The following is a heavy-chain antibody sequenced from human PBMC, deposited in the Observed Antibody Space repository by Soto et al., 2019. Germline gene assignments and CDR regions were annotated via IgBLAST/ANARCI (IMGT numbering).Heavy chain of an antibody. CDR2: IRSKAKNYAT. J-gene: IGHJ4*02. Sequence: PGGCLKLSCAASGVTVSVSAVHGVRQASGKGLEWVGRIRSKAKNYATVYAASVKGRFTISRDDSKNTAYLQMNSLKTEDTAVYYCTRLGIAAAGTDYWGQGTLVAVSS. D-gene: IGHD6-13*01. CDR3: TRLGIAAAGTDY. V-gene: IGHV3-73*01. CDR1: GVTVSVSA.